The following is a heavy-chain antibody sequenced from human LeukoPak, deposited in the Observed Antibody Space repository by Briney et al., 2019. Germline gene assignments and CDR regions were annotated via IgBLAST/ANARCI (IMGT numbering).Heavy chain of an antibody. Sequence: SETLSLTCTVSGGSISSSGYYWSWIRQHPGKGLEWIGYIYYSGSTYYNPSLKSRVTISVDTSKNQFSLKLSSVTAADTAVYYCARERSWGRGYSYGFDYWGQGTLVTVSS. V-gene: IGHV4-31*03. D-gene: IGHD5-18*01. J-gene: IGHJ4*02. CDR2: IYYSGST. CDR1: GGSISSSGYY. CDR3: ARERSWGRGYSYGFDY.